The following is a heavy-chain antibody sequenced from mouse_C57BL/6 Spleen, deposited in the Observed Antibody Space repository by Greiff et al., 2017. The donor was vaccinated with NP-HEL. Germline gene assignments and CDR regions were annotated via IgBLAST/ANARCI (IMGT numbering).Heavy chain of an antibody. J-gene: IGHJ1*03. D-gene: IGHD2-1*01. CDR1: GYSITSGYY. V-gene: IGHV3-6*01. CDR3: PYGNYGYFDV. Sequence: EVKLMESGPGLVKPSQSLSLTCSVTGYSITSGYYWNWIRQFPGNKLEWMGYISYDGSNNYNPSLKNRISITRDTSKNQFFLKLNSVTTEDTATYYCPYGNYGYFDVWGTGTTVTVSS. CDR2: ISYDGSN.